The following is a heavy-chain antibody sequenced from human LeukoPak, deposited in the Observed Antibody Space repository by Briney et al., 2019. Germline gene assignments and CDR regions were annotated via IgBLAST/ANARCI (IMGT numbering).Heavy chain of an antibody. V-gene: IGHV4-39*07. CDR2: IYYGGST. J-gene: IGHJ4*02. CDR1: GGSISSSSYY. Sequence: SETLSLTCTVSGGSISSSSYYWGWVRQPPGKGLGWIGSIYYGGSTYYNPSLKSRVTISVDTCKNQFSLKLSSVTAADTAVYYCARDRGASSGYPYFDYCGQGTLATVPS. D-gene: IGHD3-22*01. CDR3: ARDRGASSGYPYFDY.